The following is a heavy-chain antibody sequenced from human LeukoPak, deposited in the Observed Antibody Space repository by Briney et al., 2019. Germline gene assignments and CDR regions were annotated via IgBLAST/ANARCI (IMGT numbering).Heavy chain of an antibody. J-gene: IGHJ5*02. V-gene: IGHV3-15*01. CDR2: IKSKINGGTK. D-gene: IGHD3-16*01. CDR1: GYIFCNAW. Sequence: PGEALRLSCAASGYIFCNAWMIWVRQAPGKGLEWVGRIKSKINGGTKDYAAPLKGRFHISRQDSKNTLHLQMNGLKTDDTALYYCATCGMRFGGVIAHWGQGTLVTVSS. CDR3: ATCGMRFGGVIAH.